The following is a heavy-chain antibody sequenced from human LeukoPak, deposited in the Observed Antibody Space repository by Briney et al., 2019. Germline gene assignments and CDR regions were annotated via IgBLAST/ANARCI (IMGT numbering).Heavy chain of an antibody. Sequence: GGSLRLSCAASGFTFSSYSMNWVRQAPGKGLEWVSYISITRGTIYYADSVKGRFTISRDNAKNSLYLQMNSLRDEDTAVYYCARDRCSSTSCLFDYWGQGTLVTVSS. CDR3: ARDRCSSTSCLFDY. D-gene: IGHD2-2*01. CDR1: GFTFSSYS. J-gene: IGHJ4*02. V-gene: IGHV3-48*02. CDR2: ISITRGTI.